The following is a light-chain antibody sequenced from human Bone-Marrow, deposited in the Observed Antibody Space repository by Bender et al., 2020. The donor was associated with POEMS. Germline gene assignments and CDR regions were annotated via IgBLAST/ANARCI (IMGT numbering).Light chain of an antibody. CDR3: ATWDDSLNGWV. Sequence: QSVLTQPPSASGTPVQRVTISCSGSSSKFGSYPVNWYQQLPGAAPKLVIFNNSQRPSGVPDRFSGSNSGTSASLAISGVLYDEEADFYCATWDDSLNGWVFGGGTKLTVL. CDR2: NNS. V-gene: IGLV1-44*01. J-gene: IGLJ3*02. CDR1: SSKFGSYP.